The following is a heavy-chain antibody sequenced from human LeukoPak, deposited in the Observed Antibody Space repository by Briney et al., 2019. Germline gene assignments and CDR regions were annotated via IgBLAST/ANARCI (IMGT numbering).Heavy chain of an antibody. J-gene: IGHJ3*02. D-gene: IGHD1-14*01. CDR3: ARDTGAFERTAFDI. V-gene: IGHV7-4-1*02. Sequence: ASVKVSCKASGYTFTSYGISWVRQAPGQGLEWMGWINTNTGNPTYAQGFTGRFVFSLDTSVSTAYLQISSLKAEDTAVYYCARDTGAFERTAFDIWGQGTMVTVSS. CDR2: INTNTGNP. CDR1: GYTFTSYG.